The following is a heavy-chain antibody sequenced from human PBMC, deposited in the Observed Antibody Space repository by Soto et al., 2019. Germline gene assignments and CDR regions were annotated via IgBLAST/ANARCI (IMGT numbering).Heavy chain of an antibody. Sequence: EVQLLESGGGLVQPGGSLRLSCAASGFTFSSYAMSWVRQAPGKGLEWVSGIDGSGRNTYYADSVKGRFTISRDNSKKMLYLQMNSLRAEDTALYYCAKENGETRGAFPVYFYYGLDVWGQGTAVTVSS. J-gene: IGHJ6*02. D-gene: IGHD2-21*01. CDR2: IDGSGRNT. CDR3: AKENGETRGAFPVYFYYGLDV. CDR1: GFTFSSYA. V-gene: IGHV3-23*01.